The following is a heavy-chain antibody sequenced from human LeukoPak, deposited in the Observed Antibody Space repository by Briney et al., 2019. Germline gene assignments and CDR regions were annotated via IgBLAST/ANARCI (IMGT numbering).Heavy chain of an antibody. J-gene: IGHJ4*02. CDR1: GGTFSTFG. D-gene: IGHD3-10*01. Sequence: SVKVSCKASGGTFSTFGISWVRQAPGQGLEWMGGIIPMSGTVNNAQKFQGRITITADKSTGTAYMELSSLRSDDTAVYYCARETGYAYGRAPLDYWGQGTLVTVSS. CDR3: ARETGYAYGRAPLDY. CDR2: IIPMSGTV. V-gene: IGHV1-69*06.